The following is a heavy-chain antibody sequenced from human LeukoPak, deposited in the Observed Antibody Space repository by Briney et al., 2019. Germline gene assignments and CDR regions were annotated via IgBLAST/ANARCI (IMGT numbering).Heavy chain of an antibody. D-gene: IGHD2-15*01. CDR3: ASLAFCSGGSCYSFDY. CDR2: ISSDGSTT. CDR1: GXTFSGFW. J-gene: IGHJ4*02. V-gene: IGHV3-74*01. Sequence: GGSLRLSCVASGXTFSGFWMHWVRQPPGKGLAWVCRISSDGSTTTYADSVKGRFTISRDNAKNTLYLQMNSLRAEDTAVYYCASLAFCSGGSCYSFDYWGQGTLVTVSS.